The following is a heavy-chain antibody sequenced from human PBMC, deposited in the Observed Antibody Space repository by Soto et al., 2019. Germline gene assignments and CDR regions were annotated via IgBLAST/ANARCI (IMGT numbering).Heavy chain of an antibody. CDR2: ISADNGKT. CDR3: ARESYHGSGSYWFDP. V-gene: IGHV1-18*01. J-gene: IGHJ5*02. Sequence: ASVKVSCKASGYTFTSYGISRVRQAPGQGLEGMGWISADNGKTKYAQKVQGRVTITRDTSASTAYMELSSLRSEDTAVYYCARESYHGSGSYWFDPWGQGTLVTVSS. CDR1: GYTFTSYG. D-gene: IGHD3-10*01.